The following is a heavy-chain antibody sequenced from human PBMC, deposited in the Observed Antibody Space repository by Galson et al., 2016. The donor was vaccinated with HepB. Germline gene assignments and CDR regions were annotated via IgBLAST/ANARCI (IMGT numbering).Heavy chain of an antibody. V-gene: IGHV3-15*01. Sequence: SLRLSCAASGFIFNNAWMTWVRQAPGKGLEWVGHIKGKTDGGTTDYAAPVKGRFTISREDSKSTLHLQMNSLQTEDTGVYYCATWGGVRYYSCGGYFPALFDHWGQGSLVTVSS. CDR2: IKGKTDGGTT. J-gene: IGHJ4*02. D-gene: IGHD3-22*01. CDR3: ATWGGVRYYSCGGYFPALFDH. CDR1: GFIFNNAW.